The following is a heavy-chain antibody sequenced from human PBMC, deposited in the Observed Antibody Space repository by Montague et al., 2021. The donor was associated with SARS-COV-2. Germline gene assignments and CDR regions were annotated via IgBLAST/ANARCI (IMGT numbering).Heavy chain of an antibody. CDR2: INHTGSA. Sequence: SETLSLTCAVYSGSFNDFYWTWIRQSPGKGLEWIGEINHTGSATYNPSLKGRVTLSIDTSKNQFSLKLRSATPADTAVYYCARGQVTIAGVLIFIPSAGQLDGWGQGTSVTVSS. D-gene: IGHD3-3*01. CDR3: ARGQVTIAGVLIFIPSAGQLDG. CDR1: SGSFNDFY. J-gene: IGHJ6*02. V-gene: IGHV4-34*01.